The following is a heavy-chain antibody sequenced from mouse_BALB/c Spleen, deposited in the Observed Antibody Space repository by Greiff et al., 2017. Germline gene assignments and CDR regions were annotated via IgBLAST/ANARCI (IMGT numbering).Heavy chain of an antibody. CDR1: GFSLSRYS. V-gene: IGHV2-6-4*01. CDR2: IWGGGST. CDR3: ARNIYYGYDRGYAMDY. D-gene: IGHD2-2*01. Sequence: VQLQESGPGLVAPSQSLSITCTVSGFSLSRYSVHWVRQPPGKGLEWLGMIWGGGSTDYNSALKSRLSISKDNSKSQVFLKMNSLQTDDTAMYYCARNIYYGYDRGYAMDYWGQGTSVTVSS. J-gene: IGHJ4*01.